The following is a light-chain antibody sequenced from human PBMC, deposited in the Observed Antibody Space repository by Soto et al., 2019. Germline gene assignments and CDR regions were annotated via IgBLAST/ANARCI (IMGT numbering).Light chain of an antibody. CDR3: SSYRTRSYV. V-gene: IGLV2-14*01. Sequence: QSALTQPASVSGSPGQSITISCTGTSSDVGGYNYVSWYQQHPGKAPKLMIYEVSNRPSRVSNRFSASKSGNTASLTISGLQAEDEAHYYCSSYRTRSYVFGTGTKVTVL. CDR1: SSDVGGYNY. J-gene: IGLJ1*01. CDR2: EVS.